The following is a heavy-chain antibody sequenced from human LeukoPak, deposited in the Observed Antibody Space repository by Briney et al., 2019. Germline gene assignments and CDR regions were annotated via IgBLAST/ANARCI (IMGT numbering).Heavy chain of an antibody. CDR1: GGTFSSYA. J-gene: IGHJ6*02. V-gene: IGHV1-69*01. Sequence: SVKVSCKASGGTFSSYAISWVRQAPGQVLEWMGGIIPIFGTANYAQKFQGRVTITADESTSTAYMELSSLRSEDTAVYYCAREEQWLVRHYYYGMDVWGQGTTVTVSS. CDR2: IIPIFGTA. CDR3: AREEQWLVRHYYYGMDV. D-gene: IGHD6-19*01.